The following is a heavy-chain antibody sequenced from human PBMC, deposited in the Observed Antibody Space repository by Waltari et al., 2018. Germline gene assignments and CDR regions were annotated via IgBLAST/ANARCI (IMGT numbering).Heavy chain of an antibody. V-gene: IGHV3-30*18. CDR1: GFTFSNCN. D-gene: IGHD5-12*01. J-gene: IGHJ4*02. Sequence: QLVESGGGVVQPGRSLRLSCVASGFTFSNCNMHWARQAPGQGLEWLASISHDGNNKDYADSVKSRFTVSRDNSQNTLYLQINNLRADDTAVYYCVKYSGFDYFFDFWGQGTPVTVSS. CDR3: VKYSGFDYFFDF. CDR2: ISHDGNNK.